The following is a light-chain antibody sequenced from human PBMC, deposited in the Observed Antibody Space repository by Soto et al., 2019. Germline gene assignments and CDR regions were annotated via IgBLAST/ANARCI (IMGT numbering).Light chain of an antibody. V-gene: IGKV3-15*01. J-gene: IGKJ2*01. CDR3: QHYDHLPRYT. Sequence: EIVMTQSPATLSVSPGERATLSCRASQSVSSNLAWYQQKPGQAPRLLIYGASTRATGIPARFSGSGSGTEFTLTISSLQPEDIATYYCQHYDHLPRYTFGLGTKLEIK. CDR1: QSVSSN. CDR2: GAS.